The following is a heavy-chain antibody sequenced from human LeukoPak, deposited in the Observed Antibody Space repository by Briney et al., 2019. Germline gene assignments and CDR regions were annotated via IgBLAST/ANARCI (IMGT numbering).Heavy chain of an antibody. CDR3: VRVSLSPLLPIDY. J-gene: IGHJ4*02. CDR2: INSNSGDT. V-gene: IGHV1-2*02. CDR1: GYTFTSYS. D-gene: IGHD2-15*01. Sequence: GASVKVSCKSSGYTFTSYSLHWVRQGPGQGLEWMGWINSNSGDTNSAQKFQGRVTLTRDTSITTAYMEMSSLSSDDTAVYYCVRVSLSPLLPIDYWGQGTLVTVSS.